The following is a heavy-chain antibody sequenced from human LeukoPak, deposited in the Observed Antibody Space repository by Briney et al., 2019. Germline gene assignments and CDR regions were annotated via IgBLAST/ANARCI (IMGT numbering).Heavy chain of an antibody. Sequence: GGSLRLSCAASGFTFSTYGMHWVRQAPGKGLECVAVISSDGSQKYYADSVRGRFTISRDNSKNTLYLQMNSPRTEDTAVYYCAKDRTITMVRGVFDYWGQGTLVSVST. D-gene: IGHD3-10*01. CDR1: GFTFSTYG. CDR2: ISSDGSQK. CDR3: AKDRTITMVRGVFDY. V-gene: IGHV3-30*18. J-gene: IGHJ4*02.